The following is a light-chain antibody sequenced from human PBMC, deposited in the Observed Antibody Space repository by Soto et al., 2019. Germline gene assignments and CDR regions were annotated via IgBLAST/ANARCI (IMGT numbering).Light chain of an antibody. Sequence: EIVLTQSPDTLSLSPGESATLSCRASQSVRSSYLAWYQQTPGQTPRLLIYAASIRATGIPDRFSGSGSGTDFSLTISRLEAEDFAVYYCQQYGSSPRTFGQGTKVEIK. CDR3: QQYGSSPRT. CDR1: QSVRSSY. CDR2: AAS. V-gene: IGKV3-20*01. J-gene: IGKJ1*01.